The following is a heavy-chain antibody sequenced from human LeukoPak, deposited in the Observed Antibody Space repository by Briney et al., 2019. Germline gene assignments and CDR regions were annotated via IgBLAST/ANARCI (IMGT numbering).Heavy chain of an antibody. J-gene: IGHJ4*02. D-gene: IGHD3-22*01. CDR2: ISAYNGNT. CDR3: ARDSYYDSSGYFDY. Sequence: GASVKVSCKASGYTFTSYGISWVRQAPGQGLEWMGWISAYNGNTNYAQKLQGRVTMTTDTSTSTAYMELRSLRSDDTAVYYCARDSYYDSSGYFDYWGQGTLVTVSS. V-gene: IGHV1-18*01. CDR1: GYTFTSYG.